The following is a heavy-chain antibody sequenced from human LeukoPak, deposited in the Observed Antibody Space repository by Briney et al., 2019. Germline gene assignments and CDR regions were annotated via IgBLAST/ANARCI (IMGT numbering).Heavy chain of an antibody. CDR2: ISSTSYYI. CDR3: ARDPAPAQLRYFDWLSPHYYGMDV. Sequence: GGSLRLSCAASGFTFGNYIMNWVRQAPGKGLEWVSSISSTSYYIHYADSVKGRFTISRDNAKNSLFLQMDSLRAEDTAVYYCARDPAPAQLRYFDWLSPHYYGMDVWGQGTTVTVSS. V-gene: IGHV3-21*01. D-gene: IGHD3-9*01. J-gene: IGHJ6*02. CDR1: GFTFGNYI.